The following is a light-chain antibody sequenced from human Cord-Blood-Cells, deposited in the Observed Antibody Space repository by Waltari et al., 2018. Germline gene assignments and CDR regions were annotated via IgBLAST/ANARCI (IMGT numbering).Light chain of an antibody. CDR1: SSDVGGYNF. CDR2: EVS. CDR3: SSYAGSNNYV. J-gene: IGLJ1*01. V-gene: IGLV2-8*01. Sequence: QSALTQPPPASGSPGRPVTISCPGPSSDVGGYNFFSWYQQHPAKAPKLMIYEVSKRPAGVPDRFSGSKSGNTASLTVSGLQAEDEADYYCSSYAGSNNYVFGTGTKVTVL.